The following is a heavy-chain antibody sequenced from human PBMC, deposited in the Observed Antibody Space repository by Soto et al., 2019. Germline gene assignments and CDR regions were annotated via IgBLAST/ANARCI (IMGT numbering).Heavy chain of an antibody. CDR2: ISSSSSYI. V-gene: IGHV3-21*01. D-gene: IGHD3-16*01. Sequence: EVQLVESGGGLVKPGGSLRLSCAAFGFTFRSYTMNWVRQAPGKGLEWVSSISSSSSYIYYADSVKGRVTISRDNAKTSLYLQMNSLRAEELAVYFCARDRGGDVKAFDIWGQGTMVTVSS. CDR1: GFTFRSYT. J-gene: IGHJ3*02. CDR3: ARDRGGDVKAFDI.